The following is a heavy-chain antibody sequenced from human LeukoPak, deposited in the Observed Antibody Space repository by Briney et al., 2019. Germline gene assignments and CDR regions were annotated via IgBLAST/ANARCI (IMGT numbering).Heavy chain of an antibody. Sequence: GGSLRLSCAASGFTVSSNYMSWVRQAPGKGLEWVSVIYSCGGTYYADSVKGRFTVSRDNSKNTLYLQMNSLRVDDTAMYYCARNQDYGGFDFWGQGTLVTVSS. CDR1: GFTVSSNY. J-gene: IGHJ4*02. CDR2: IYSCGGT. V-gene: IGHV3-66*01. D-gene: IGHD4-23*01. CDR3: ARNQDYGGFDF.